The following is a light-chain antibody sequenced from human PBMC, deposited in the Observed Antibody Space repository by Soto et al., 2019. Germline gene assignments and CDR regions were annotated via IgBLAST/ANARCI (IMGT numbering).Light chain of an antibody. Sequence: DIQMTQSPSTLSASVGDRVTITCRASQSISSWLAWYQQKPGKAPKLLIYDASSLESGVPSRFSGRGSGTEFTLTISSLQPDDFATYDCQQYNSLFGPGTKVDIK. CDR2: DAS. CDR3: QQYNSL. J-gene: IGKJ3*01. CDR1: QSISSW. V-gene: IGKV1-5*01.